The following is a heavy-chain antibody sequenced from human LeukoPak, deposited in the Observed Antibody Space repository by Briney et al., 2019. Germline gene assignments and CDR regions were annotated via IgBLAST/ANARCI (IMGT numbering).Heavy chain of an antibody. V-gene: IGHV3-7*03. CDR2: IKQDGSEK. Sequence: PGGSLRLSCAASGFTFSSYWMSWVRQAPGKGLEWVANIKQDGSEKYYVDSVKGRFTISRDNAKNSLYLQMNSLRAEDTAVYYCARENYCSSTSCYDSYYYYGMDVWGKGTTVTVSS. J-gene: IGHJ6*04. D-gene: IGHD2-2*01. CDR1: GFTFSSYW. CDR3: ARENYCSSTSCYDSYYYYGMDV.